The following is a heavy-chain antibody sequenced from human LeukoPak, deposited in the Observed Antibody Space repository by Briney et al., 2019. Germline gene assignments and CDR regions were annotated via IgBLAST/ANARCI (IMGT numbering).Heavy chain of an antibody. CDR2: IYDSGNE. Sequence: PSETLSLTCPVSGGSISNSAFYWGWIRQPPGKGLEWIGSIYDSGNEFYNPSLKSRVTISADTSKNQFSLKLNSVTAADTAMYYCARQISDYYYYYMDVWGEGITVTVSS. CDR1: GGSISNSAFY. J-gene: IGHJ6*03. V-gene: IGHV4-39*01. CDR3: ARQISDYYYYYMDV. D-gene: IGHD2/OR15-2a*01.